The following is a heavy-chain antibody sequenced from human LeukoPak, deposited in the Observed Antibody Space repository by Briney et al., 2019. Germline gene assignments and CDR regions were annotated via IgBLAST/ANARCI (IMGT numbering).Heavy chain of an antibody. V-gene: IGHV3-7*01. CDR1: GFPLSDYW. CDR3: SRSLDY. CDR2: IKQDGSEQ. Sequence: GGSLRLSCAASGFPLSDYWMDWVRQAPGKGMEWVANIKQDGSEQYYADSVKGRFTISRDNAKNSLYLQVNSLRAEDTAVYYCSRSLDYWGQGALVTVSS. J-gene: IGHJ4*02.